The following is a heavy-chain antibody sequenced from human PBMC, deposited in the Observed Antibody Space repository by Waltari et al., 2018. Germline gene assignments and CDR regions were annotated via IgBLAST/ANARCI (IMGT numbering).Heavy chain of an antibody. D-gene: IGHD3-22*01. J-gene: IGHJ4*02. CDR2: ISYGGST. Sequence: LQLQESGPGLVKPSETLSLTCTVSGDSISSNTYSWAWVRQPPGEGLGGDATISYGGSTSAQPSLKRRVTRSIDTSKNHYSLVLTSGTAADTAVYYCARRSRDSSGHFYSDYWGQGTLVAVSS. CDR1: GDSISSNTYS. V-gene: IGHV4-39*02. CDR3: ARRSRDSSGHFYSDY.